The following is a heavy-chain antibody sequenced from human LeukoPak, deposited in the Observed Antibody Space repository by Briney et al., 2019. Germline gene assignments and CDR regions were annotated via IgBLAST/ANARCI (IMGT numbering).Heavy chain of an antibody. J-gene: IGHJ4*02. Sequence: ASVKVSCKASGYTFRSYYMSWVRQAPGQGLEWMGIINPSGGSTTYTQKFQGRVTMTRDTSTKTIYMELSSLRSEDTAVYYCARGGGYGSGPYWGQGTLVTVFS. CDR1: GYTFRSYY. CDR3: ARGGGYGSGPY. D-gene: IGHD3-10*01. CDR2: INPSGGST. V-gene: IGHV1-46*01.